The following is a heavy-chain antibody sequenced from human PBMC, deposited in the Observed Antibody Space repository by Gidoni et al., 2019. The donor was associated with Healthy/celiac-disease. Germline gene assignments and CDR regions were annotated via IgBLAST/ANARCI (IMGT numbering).Heavy chain of an antibody. D-gene: IGHD4-17*01. Sequence: QVQLVESGGGVVQPGRSLRLSCAASGFTFISYGMHWVRQAPGKGLEWVAVISYDGSNKYYADSVKGRFTISRDNSKNTLYLQMNSLRAEDTAVYYCAKDPLYGDYPGGGAFDIWGQGTMVTVSS. CDR2: ISYDGSNK. CDR1: GFTFISYG. J-gene: IGHJ3*02. CDR3: AKDPLYGDYPGGGAFDI. V-gene: IGHV3-30*18.